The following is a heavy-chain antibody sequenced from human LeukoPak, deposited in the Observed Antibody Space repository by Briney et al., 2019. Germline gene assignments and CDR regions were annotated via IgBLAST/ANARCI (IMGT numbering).Heavy chain of an antibody. Sequence: TGGSLRLSCAASGFTFSGYSMNWVRQAPRKRLGWVSYISGTSSTIYYADSVKGRFTISRDNGRNSLYLQMNSLRAEDTAVYYCARVGYGSGSFYPSYGMDVWGQGTTVTVSS. D-gene: IGHD3-10*01. J-gene: IGHJ6*02. CDR2: ISGTSSTI. CDR1: GFTFSGYS. CDR3: ARVGYGSGSFYPSYGMDV. V-gene: IGHV3-48*01.